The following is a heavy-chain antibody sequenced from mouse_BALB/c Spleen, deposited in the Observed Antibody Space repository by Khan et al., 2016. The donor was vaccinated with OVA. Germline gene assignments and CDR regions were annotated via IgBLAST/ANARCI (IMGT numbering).Heavy chain of an antibody. CDR3: ARSKKTVATYFDY. D-gene: IGHD1-1*01. V-gene: IGHV1S81*02. J-gene: IGHJ2*01. CDR1: GYTFTSYW. CDR2: TNPTNGRT. Sequence: VQLQQSGAELVKAGASVKMSCKASGYTFTSYWMHWVKQRLGQGLEWFAETNPTNGRTYYNEKFKSKATLTVDKSSSTAYMLLSGPTFEDSAVYYCARSKKTVATYFDYWGQGTTLTVSS.